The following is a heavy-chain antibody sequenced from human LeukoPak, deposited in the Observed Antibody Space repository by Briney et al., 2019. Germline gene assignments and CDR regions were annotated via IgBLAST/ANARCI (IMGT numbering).Heavy chain of an antibody. CDR3: ARDSSPYDSSAYWDAFDI. V-gene: IGHV4-59*01. CDR2: IYYSGSA. J-gene: IGHJ3*02. Sequence: SETLSLTCTVSGGSISSYYWSWIRQPPGKGLEWIGYIYYSGSADYNPSLKSRVTISVDTSKNQVSLKLSSVTAADTAVYYCARDSSPYDSSAYWDAFDIWGQGTMVTVSS. D-gene: IGHD3-22*01. CDR1: GGSISSYY.